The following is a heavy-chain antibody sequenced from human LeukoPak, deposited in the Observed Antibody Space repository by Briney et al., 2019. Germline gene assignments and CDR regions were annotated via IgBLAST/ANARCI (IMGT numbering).Heavy chain of an antibody. CDR1: GGSISSGDYY. Sequence: SETLSLTCTVSGGSISSGDYYWSWIRQPPGEGLEWIGYIYYSGSTYYNPSLKSRVTISVDTSKNQFSLKLSSVTAADTAVYYCARFVVVPGLGYWGQGTLVTVSS. D-gene: IGHD2-2*01. J-gene: IGHJ4*02. CDR2: IYYSGST. V-gene: IGHV4-30-4*08. CDR3: ARFVVVPGLGY.